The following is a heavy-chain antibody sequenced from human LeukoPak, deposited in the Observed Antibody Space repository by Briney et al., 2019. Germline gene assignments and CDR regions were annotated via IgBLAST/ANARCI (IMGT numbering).Heavy chain of an antibody. D-gene: IGHD3-22*01. J-gene: IGHJ4*02. CDR1: GFTFSSYA. Sequence: GGSLRLSCAASGFTFSSYAMSWVRQAPGKGLEWVSVIYSGGSTYYADSVKGRFTISRHNSKNTLYLQMNSLRAEDTAVYYCAVDYYDSSGFDYWGQGTLVTVSS. V-gene: IGHV3-53*04. CDR3: AVDYYDSSGFDY. CDR2: IYSGGST.